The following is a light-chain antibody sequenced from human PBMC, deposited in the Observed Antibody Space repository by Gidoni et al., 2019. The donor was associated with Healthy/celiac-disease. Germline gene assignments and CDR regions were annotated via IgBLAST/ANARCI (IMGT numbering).Light chain of an antibody. CDR1: RSVLYSSNNKNY. CDR2: WAS. J-gene: IGKJ1*01. V-gene: IGKV4-1*01. Sequence: DIVMTQSPDSLAVSLGERATINCKSSRSVLYSSNNKNYLAWYQQKPGQPPKLLLYWASTRESGVPDRFSGSGSGTDFTLTISSLQAEDVAVYYCQQYYSTPWTFGQGTKVEIK. CDR3: QQYYSTPWT.